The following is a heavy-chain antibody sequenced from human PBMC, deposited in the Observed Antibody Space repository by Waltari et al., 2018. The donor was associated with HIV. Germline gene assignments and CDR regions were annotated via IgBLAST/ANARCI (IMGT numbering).Heavy chain of an antibody. CDR2: SSGSGTKT. Sequence: EVQLLESGGGSVQPGGSLRLSCAASGFTFRSYAMTWVRQAPGKRLEVVSASSGSGTKTYYADSVKGRFTISRDNSKNTVYLQMNSLRAEDTAVYYCAKDNYDILTGYYYWGQGTLVTVSS. D-gene: IGHD3-9*01. V-gene: IGHV3-23*01. J-gene: IGHJ4*02. CDR3: AKDNYDILTGYYY. CDR1: GFTFRSYA.